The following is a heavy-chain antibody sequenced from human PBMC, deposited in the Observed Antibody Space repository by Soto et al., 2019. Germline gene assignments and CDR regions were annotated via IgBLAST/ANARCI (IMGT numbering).Heavy chain of an antibody. D-gene: IGHD3-10*01. Sequence: PSETLSLTCTVSGGSTSSSSYYWGWIRQPPGKGLEWIGSIYYSGSTYYNPSLKSRVTISVDTSKNQFSLKLSSVTAADTAVYYCARYYGSGSYYLAYYYDSSGFVDLGFDYWGQGTLVTVSS. J-gene: IGHJ4*02. CDR1: GGSTSSSSYY. CDR2: IYYSGST. V-gene: IGHV4-39*01. CDR3: ARYYGSGSYYLAYYYDSSGFVDLGFDY.